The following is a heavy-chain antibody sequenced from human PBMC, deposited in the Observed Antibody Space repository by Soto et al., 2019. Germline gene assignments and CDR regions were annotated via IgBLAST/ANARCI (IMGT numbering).Heavy chain of an antibody. V-gene: IGHV3-23*01. J-gene: IGHJ3*02. CDR1: GFTFNDYA. Sequence: EMQLLESGGDLGQPGGSLRLSCAVSGFTFNDYAMSWVRQAPGKGLEWVSTISGSLGSAYYAASVEGRFTISGDNSNNTLYLQMNSPRVEDTATYYCAKDSRLPGFGLLIHAFDIWGHGTMVTVSS. CDR3: AKDSRLPGFGLLIHAFDI. D-gene: IGHD3-3*01. CDR2: ISGSLGSA.